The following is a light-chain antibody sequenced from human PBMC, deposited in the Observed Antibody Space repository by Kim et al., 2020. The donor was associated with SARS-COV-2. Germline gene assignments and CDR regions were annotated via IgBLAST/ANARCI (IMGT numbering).Light chain of an antibody. V-gene: IGKV3-20*01. CDR2: GAS. CDR3: QQYGRSPYT. J-gene: IGKJ2*01. Sequence: EIVLTQSPGTLSLSPGERATLSCRASQSVSNNYLAWYQQKPGQAPRLLIFGASSRATGIPDRFSGSGSGTDFTLTISRLEPEDLAVYYCQQYGRSPYTFGQGTKLET. CDR1: QSVSNNY.